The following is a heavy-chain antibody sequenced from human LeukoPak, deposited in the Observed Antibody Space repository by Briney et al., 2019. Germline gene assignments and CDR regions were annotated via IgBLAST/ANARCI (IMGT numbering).Heavy chain of an antibody. Sequence: PGGSLRLSCAASGFTFSSYAMSWVRQAPGKGLEWVSAISGSGGSTYYADSVKGRFTISRDNSKNTLYLQMNSLRAEDTAVYYCAKDLGRRIAAAGIVRGPFDYWGQGTLVTVSS. D-gene: IGHD6-13*01. J-gene: IGHJ4*02. V-gene: IGHV3-23*01. CDR2: ISGSGGST. CDR3: AKDLGRRIAAAGIVRGPFDY. CDR1: GFTFSSYA.